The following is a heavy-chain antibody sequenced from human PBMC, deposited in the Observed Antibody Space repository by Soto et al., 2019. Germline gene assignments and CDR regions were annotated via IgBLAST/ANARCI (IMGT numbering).Heavy chain of an antibody. D-gene: IGHD2-21*01. Sequence: PGGSLRLSCVASGLTFGSRAMTWVRQAPGEGLQWVSTITYTGGDAKYEDYVRGRFVISRDNSNKTLYLQMTSLTAEDSAMYYCARGSTDSYRARRIFHXWGRGTLVTVSX. J-gene: IGHJ4*02. V-gene: IGHV3-23*01. CDR1: GLTFGSRA. CDR3: ARGSTDSYRARRIFHX. CDR2: ITYTGGDA.